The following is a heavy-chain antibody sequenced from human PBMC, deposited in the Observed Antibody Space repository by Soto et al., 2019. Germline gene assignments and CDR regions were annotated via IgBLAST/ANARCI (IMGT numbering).Heavy chain of an antibody. CDR2: IIPLFGTP. D-gene: IGHD1-26*01. CDR3: ARGWETVGTTAPFAY. J-gene: IGHJ4*02. CDR1: GGTFSNYA. Sequence: SVKVSCKASGGTFSNYAINWVRQAPGQGLEWMGGIIPLFGTPNYAQKFQGRVTFTAHKSTSTAYMELRSLRSDDTAVYYCARGWETVGTTAPFAYWGQGTLVTVSS. V-gene: IGHV1-69*06.